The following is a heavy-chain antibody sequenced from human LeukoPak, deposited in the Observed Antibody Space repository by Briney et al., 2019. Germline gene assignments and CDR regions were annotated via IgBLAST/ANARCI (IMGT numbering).Heavy chain of an antibody. D-gene: IGHD2-2*01. CDR2: IYYSGST. CDR3: ARVDCSSTSCYHFDY. J-gene: IGHJ4*02. CDR1: GGSISSSSYY. V-gene: IGHV4-39*01. Sequence: SETLSLTCTVSGGSISSSSYYWGWIRQPPGKGLEWIGSIYYSGSTYYNPSLKSRVTISVDTSKNQFSLKLSSVTAADTAVYYCARVDCSSTSCYHFDYWGQGTPVTVSS.